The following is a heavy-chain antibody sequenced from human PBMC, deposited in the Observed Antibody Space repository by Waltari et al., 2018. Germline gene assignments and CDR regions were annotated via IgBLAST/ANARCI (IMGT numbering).Heavy chain of an antibody. Sequence: QITLKESGPTLVKPTQTLTLTCTFSGFSLSTSGVGVGWIRQPPGKALEWLALIYWNDDKRYSPSPKSRLTITKDTSKNQVVLTMTNMDPVDTATYYCAHFPLLYFGARRFAFEILGQGTMVTVSS. CDR3: AHFPLLYFGARRFAFEI. D-gene: IGHD3-10*01. CDR1: GFSLSTSGVG. J-gene: IGHJ3*02. V-gene: IGHV2-5*01. CDR2: IYWNDDK.